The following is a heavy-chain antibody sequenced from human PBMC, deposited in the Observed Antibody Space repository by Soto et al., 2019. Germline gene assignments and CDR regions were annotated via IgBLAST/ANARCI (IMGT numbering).Heavy chain of an antibody. D-gene: IGHD2-21*01. CDR3: ARGLHSLFDY. J-gene: IGHJ4*02. CDR1: GFTFSNYG. V-gene: IGHV3-33*01. Sequence: QVQLVESGGGVVQPGGSLRLSWAASGFTFSNYGMHWVRQAPGKGLEWVAVIWYDGNKKYYAVSVKGRFTISRANSNNTLYVQMTSLRAEDTAVYYCARGLHSLFDYWGQGTLVTFSS. CDR2: IWYDGNKK.